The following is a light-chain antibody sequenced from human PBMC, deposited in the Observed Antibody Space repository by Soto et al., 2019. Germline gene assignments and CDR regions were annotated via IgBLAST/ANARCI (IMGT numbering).Light chain of an antibody. Sequence: QSVLTQPPSASGSPGQSVTVSCTGIGGDLRDSNYVSWYQQHPGKAPKLIIYDVTKRPSGVPDLFSGSKSGNTASLTVSGLQAEDEADYFCLTGNNYRVFGTGTKLTVL. V-gene: IGLV2-8*01. CDR1: GGDLRDSNY. CDR3: LTGNNYRV. J-gene: IGLJ1*01. CDR2: DVT.